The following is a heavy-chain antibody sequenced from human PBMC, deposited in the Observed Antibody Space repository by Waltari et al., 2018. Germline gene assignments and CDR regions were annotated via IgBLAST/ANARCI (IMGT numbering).Heavy chain of an antibody. CDR1: GYTFTGYY. CDR3: ARDNTDTAMVFDY. D-gene: IGHD5-18*01. CDR2: INPNSGGT. V-gene: IGHV1-2*04. J-gene: IGHJ4*02. Sequence: QVQLVQSGAEVKKPGASVKVSCKASGYTFTGYYMHWVRQAPGQGLEWMGWINPNSGGTNYAQKFQGWVTMTRDTSISTAYMELRRLRSDDTAVYYCARDNTDTAMVFDYWGQGTLVTVSS.